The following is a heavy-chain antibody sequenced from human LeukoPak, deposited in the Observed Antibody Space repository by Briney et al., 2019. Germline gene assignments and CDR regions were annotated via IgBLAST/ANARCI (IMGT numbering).Heavy chain of an antibody. V-gene: IGHV3-48*03. J-gene: IGHJ4*02. CDR2: ISRSGTTK. Sequence: GGSLRLSCAASGFTFSGYEMNWVRQAPGKGLEWISYISRSGTTKDYADSVKGRFTISRDNTKNSLYLQMNSLRAEDTAVYYCARWPNVGPTDYFDSWGQGTLVTVSS. CDR3: ARWPNVGPTDYFDS. D-gene: IGHD1-26*01. CDR1: GFTFSGYE.